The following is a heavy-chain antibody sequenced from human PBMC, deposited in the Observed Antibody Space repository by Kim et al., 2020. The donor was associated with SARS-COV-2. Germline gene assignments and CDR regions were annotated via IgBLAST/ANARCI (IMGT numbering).Heavy chain of an antibody. CDR2: IYWDDDK. V-gene: IGHV2-5*02. Sequence: SGPTLVNPTQTLTLTCTFSGFSLSTSGVGVGWIRQPPGKALEWLALIYWDDDKRYSPSLKSRLTITKDTSKNQVVLTMTNMDPVDTATYYCARYKPYSSGCRPWDFDYWGQGTLVTVSS. J-gene: IGHJ4*02. CDR3: ARYKPYSSGCRPWDFDY. CDR1: GFSLSTSGVG. D-gene: IGHD6-19*01.